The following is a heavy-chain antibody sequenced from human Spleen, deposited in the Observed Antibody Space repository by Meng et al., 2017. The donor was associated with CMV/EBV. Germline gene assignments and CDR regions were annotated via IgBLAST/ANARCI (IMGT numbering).Heavy chain of an antibody. J-gene: IGHJ4*02. CDR2: ISAYNGNT. Sequence: YTFTSYGISWVRQAPGQALEWMGWISAYNGNTNYAQKLQGRVTMTTDTSTSTAYMELRSLRSDDTAVYYCARDPHDCSSTSCYNFDYWGQGTLVTVSS. D-gene: IGHD2-2*02. CDR3: ARDPHDCSSTSCYNFDY. V-gene: IGHV1-18*01. CDR1: YTFTSYG.